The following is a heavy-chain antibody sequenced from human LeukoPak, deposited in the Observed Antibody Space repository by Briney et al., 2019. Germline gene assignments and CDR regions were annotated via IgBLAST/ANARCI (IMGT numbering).Heavy chain of an antibody. J-gene: IGHJ4*02. CDR3: AKSPGYSSSFDY. D-gene: IGHD6-13*01. Sequence: GGSLSLSCAGSGFTVTSNYMSWVRQAPGKGLEWVSVIYTGGSTYYADSVKGRFTISRDNSKNTVYLQMNSLRAEDTAVYYCAKSPGYSSSFDYWGQGTLVSVSS. V-gene: IGHV3-66*01. CDR1: GFTVTSNY. CDR2: IYTGGST.